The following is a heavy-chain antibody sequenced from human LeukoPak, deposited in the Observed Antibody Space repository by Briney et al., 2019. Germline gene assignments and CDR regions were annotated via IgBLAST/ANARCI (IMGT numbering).Heavy chain of an antibody. CDR1: GGSFSGYY. D-gene: IGHD6-19*01. CDR3: ARTYSSGWYRPQAFDY. Sequence: SETLSLTCAVYGGSFSGYYWSWIRQPPGKGLEWIGEINHSGSTNYNPSLKSRVTISVDTSKNQFPLKLSSVTAADTAVYYCARTYSSGWYRPQAFDYWGQGTLVTVSS. CDR2: INHSGST. V-gene: IGHV4-34*01. J-gene: IGHJ4*02.